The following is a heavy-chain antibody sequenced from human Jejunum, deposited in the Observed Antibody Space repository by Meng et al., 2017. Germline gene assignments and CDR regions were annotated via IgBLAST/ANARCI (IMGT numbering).Heavy chain of an antibody. CDR2: IYGNDDK. V-gene: IGHV2-5*01. CDR1: GFALSSSGVA. Sequence: ALEASGPTPVKPTQPLTLTCPFSGFALSSSGVAVGWIRQPPGKALEWLALIYGNDDKRYSPSLRGRLTITKDTSKNQVVLTMTNVDPVDTATYYCAHRRDSSFDYWGQGMLVTVSS. J-gene: IGHJ4*02. CDR3: AHRRDSSFDY. D-gene: IGHD4-11*01.